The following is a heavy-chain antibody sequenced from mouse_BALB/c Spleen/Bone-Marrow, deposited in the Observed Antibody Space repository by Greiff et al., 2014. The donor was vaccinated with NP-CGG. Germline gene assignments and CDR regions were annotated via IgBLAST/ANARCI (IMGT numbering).Heavy chain of an antibody. CDR3: ARSGKVRNAMDY. J-gene: IGHJ4*01. D-gene: IGHD2-14*01. CDR1: GYTFTDYA. Sequence: QVQLQQSGAELVRPGVSVKISCKGSGYTFTDYAIHWVKQSHAKSLEWIGLISGYYGDAIYNQKFKGKATMTVDKSSSTAYMDLARLTSEDPAIYYCARSGKVRNAMDYWGQGTSVTVSS. V-gene: IGHV1S137*01. CDR2: ISGYYGDA.